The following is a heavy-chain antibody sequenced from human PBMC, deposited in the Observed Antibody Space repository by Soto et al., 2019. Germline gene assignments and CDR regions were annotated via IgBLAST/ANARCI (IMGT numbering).Heavy chain of an antibody. Sequence: GGSLRLSCAASGFTFSSYAMHWVRQAPGKGLEWVAVISYDGSNKYYADSVKGRFTISRDNSKNTLYLQMNSLRAEDTAVYYCARALAASLIYIVVVPAAIPPMDVWGQGTTVTVSS. D-gene: IGHD2-2*01. CDR1: GFTFSSYA. V-gene: IGHV3-30-3*01. CDR2: ISYDGSNK. J-gene: IGHJ6*02. CDR3: ARALAASLIYIVVVPAAIPPMDV.